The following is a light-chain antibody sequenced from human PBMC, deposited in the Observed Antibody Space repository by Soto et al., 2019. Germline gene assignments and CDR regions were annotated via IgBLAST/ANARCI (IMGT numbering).Light chain of an antibody. CDR2: TTS. Sequence: DIQMTQSPFTLSASVGDRVTITCRASQSISTWLAWYQQKPGKAPKLLIYTTSTLESGVPSRFSGSGSGTEFTLTISSLQPDDFATYYCQQYETFPITFGGGTKVEIK. CDR1: QSISTW. CDR3: QQYETFPIT. J-gene: IGKJ4*01. V-gene: IGKV1-5*03.